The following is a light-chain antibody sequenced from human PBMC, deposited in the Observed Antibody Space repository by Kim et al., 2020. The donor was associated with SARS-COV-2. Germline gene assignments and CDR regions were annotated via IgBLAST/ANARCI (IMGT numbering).Light chain of an antibody. CDR2: GEF. J-gene: IGKJ2*01. CDR3: QHYGASLYT. CDR1: QSVSSSN. Sequence: LAPGERATLTCRTSQSVSSSNLVWYQHKVGQAPRLLIYGEFTRAAGIPDRFSGSGSGTDFTLTIARLEPEDFAVYYCQHYGASLYTFGQGTKLEI. V-gene: IGKV3-20*01.